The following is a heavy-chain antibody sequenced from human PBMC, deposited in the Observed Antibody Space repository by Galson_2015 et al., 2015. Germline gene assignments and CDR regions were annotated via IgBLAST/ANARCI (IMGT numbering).Heavy chain of an antibody. Sequence: SETLSLTCTVSGGSISISSYYWGWIRQPPGKGLEWIGSIYYSGSTYYNPSLKSRVTISVDTSKNQFSLKLSSVTAADTAVYYCARASDTAMDNWGQGTLVTVSS. CDR2: IYYSGST. V-gene: IGHV4-39*07. J-gene: IGHJ4*02. D-gene: IGHD5-18*01. CDR3: ARASDTAMDN. CDR1: GGSISISSYY.